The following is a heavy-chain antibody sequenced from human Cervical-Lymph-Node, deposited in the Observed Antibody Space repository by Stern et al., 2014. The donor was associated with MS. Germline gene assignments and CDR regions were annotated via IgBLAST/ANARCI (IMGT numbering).Heavy chain of an antibody. CDR2: MYTSGST. V-gene: IGHV4-61*02. Sequence: QVQLVESGPGLVKASQTLSLTCTVSGDSISNGSHYWSWIRQPAGKGLEWIGRMYTSGSTNSNPSLKSRPTISVDPSKTQFSLKLRSLTAADTAVYYCARDCRLRRKGAPDAFDIWGQGTMVTVSS. J-gene: IGHJ3*02. D-gene: IGHD4-17*01. CDR3: ARDCRLRRKGAPDAFDI. CDR1: GDSISNGSHY.